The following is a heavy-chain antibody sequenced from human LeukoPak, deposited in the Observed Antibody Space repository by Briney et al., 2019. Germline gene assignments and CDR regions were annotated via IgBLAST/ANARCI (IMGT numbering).Heavy chain of an antibody. V-gene: IGHV3-21*01. Sequence: GGSLRLSCAASGFSFSTYSMSWVRPPPGRGLEWVSSISAASNYIYYADSVKDRFTNSRGNAKNSLYLQMNSLRAEDTAVYYCARERLPDDYWGQGTLVTVSS. CDR2: ISAASNYI. CDR3: ARERLPDDY. J-gene: IGHJ4*02. D-gene: IGHD4-11*01. CDR1: GFSFSTYS.